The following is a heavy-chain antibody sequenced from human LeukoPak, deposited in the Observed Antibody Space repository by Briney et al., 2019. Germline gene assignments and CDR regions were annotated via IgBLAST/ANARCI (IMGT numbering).Heavy chain of an antibody. CDR3: ASYYDSSGSPSFDY. D-gene: IGHD3-22*01. V-gene: IGHV4-30-4*01. CDR1: GGSISSGDYY. CDR2: IYYSGGT. J-gene: IGHJ4*02. Sequence: SETLSLTCTVSGGSISSGDYYWSWIRQPPGKGLEWIGYIYYSGGTYYNPSLKSRVTISVDTSKNQFSLKLSSVTAADTAVYYCASYYDSSGSPSFDYWGQGTLVTVSS.